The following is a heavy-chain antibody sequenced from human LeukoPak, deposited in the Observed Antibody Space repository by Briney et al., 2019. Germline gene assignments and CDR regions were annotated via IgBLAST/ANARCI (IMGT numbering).Heavy chain of an antibody. V-gene: IGHV3-11*04. D-gene: IGHD2-2*02. CDR3: ASPLGYCSSTSCYTSDAFDI. CDR2: ISSSGSTI. Sequence: GSLRLSCAASGVTFSDYYMSWIRQAPGKGLEWVSYISSSGSTIYYADSVKGRFTISRDNAKNSLYLQMNSLRAEDTAVYYCASPLGYCSSTSCYTSDAFDIWGQGTMVTVPS. CDR1: GVTFSDYY. J-gene: IGHJ3*02.